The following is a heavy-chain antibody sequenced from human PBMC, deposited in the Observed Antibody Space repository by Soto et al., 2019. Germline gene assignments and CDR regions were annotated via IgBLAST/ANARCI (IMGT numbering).Heavy chain of an antibody. CDR2: ISAYNGNT. V-gene: IGHV1-18*01. D-gene: IGHD6-13*01. J-gene: IGHJ4*02. CDR3: ARDLSSSRLAGSFEGVGGY. Sequence: QVRLVQSGAAVKKPGASVKVSCKASGYTFTSYGISWVRQAPGQVLEWMGWISAYNGNTNYAQKLQGRVTMTTDTSTSTAYMELRRLSSDDTAVYYCARDLSSSRLAGSFEGVGGYWGQGTLVNVSS. CDR1: GYTFTSYG.